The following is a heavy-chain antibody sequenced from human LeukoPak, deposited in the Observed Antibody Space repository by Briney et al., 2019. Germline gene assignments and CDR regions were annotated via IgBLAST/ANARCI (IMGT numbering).Heavy chain of an antibody. Sequence: QPGRSLRLSCAASGFTFSSYGMHWVRQAPGKGLEWVAVISYDVSNKYSADSVKGRFSISRDNSKNTLYLQMNSLRAEDTAVYYCAKDARIYGSGSYLGYCDYWGQGTLVTVSS. J-gene: IGHJ4*02. CDR2: ISYDVSNK. CDR3: AKDARIYGSGSYLGYCDY. CDR1: GFTFSSYG. D-gene: IGHD3-10*01. V-gene: IGHV3-30*18.